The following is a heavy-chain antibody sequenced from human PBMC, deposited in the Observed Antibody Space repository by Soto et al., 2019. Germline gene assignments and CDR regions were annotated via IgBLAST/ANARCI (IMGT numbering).Heavy chain of an antibody. CDR3: AKEGPESYFDY. V-gene: IGHV3-9*01. J-gene: IGHJ4*02. Sequence: EVQLVESGGGLVQPGRSLRLSCAASGFTFDDYAMHWVRQAPGKGLEWVSGISWNSGSIGYADSVKGRFTISRDNAKNSLYLQMNSLRAEDTALYYCAKEGPESYFDYWGQGTLVTVSS. CDR1: GFTFDDYA. CDR2: ISWNSGSI.